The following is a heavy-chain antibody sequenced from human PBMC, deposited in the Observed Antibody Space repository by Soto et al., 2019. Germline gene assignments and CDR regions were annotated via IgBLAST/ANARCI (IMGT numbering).Heavy chain of an antibody. J-gene: IGHJ3*02. Sequence: EAQLSASGGGVVQPGESLRLSCAASGFTFSIYAMTWVRQAPGKGLEWVANIASSGVRTYYADSVKARFTVSRANARNRFYLQSNKLRNEDTAGYYWAKGRGGGAEGPAAWAEIWGRGTMVSVSS. CDR3: AKGRGGGAEGPAAWAEI. D-gene: IGHD2-15*01. CDR2: IASSGVRT. V-gene: IGHV3-23*01. CDR1: GFTFSIYA.